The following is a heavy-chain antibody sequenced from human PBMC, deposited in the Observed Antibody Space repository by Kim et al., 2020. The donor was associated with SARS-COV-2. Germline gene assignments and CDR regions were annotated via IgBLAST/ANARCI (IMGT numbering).Heavy chain of an antibody. J-gene: IGHJ4*02. CDR2: GSIT. D-gene: IGHD6-19*01. V-gene: IGHV3-74*01. Sequence: GSITSYAESVKGRFTITRDNVKNMLYLQMTRLTAEDTAVYYCVRAVAKDYGGEGTLVTVSS. CDR3: VRAVAKDY.